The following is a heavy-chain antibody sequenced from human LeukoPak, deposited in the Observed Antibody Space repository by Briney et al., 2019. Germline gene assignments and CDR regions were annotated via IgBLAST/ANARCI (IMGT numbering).Heavy chain of an antibody. D-gene: IGHD6-13*01. Sequence: GGSLRLSCAASGFTVSSNYMSWVRQAPGKGLEWVSVIYSGGSTYYADPVKGRFTISRDNSKNTLYLQMNSLRAEDTAVYYCARHSSSWYDDNWFDPWGQGTLVTVSS. V-gene: IGHV3-53*01. CDR1: GFTVSSNY. J-gene: IGHJ5*02. CDR2: IYSGGST. CDR3: ARHSSSWYDDNWFDP.